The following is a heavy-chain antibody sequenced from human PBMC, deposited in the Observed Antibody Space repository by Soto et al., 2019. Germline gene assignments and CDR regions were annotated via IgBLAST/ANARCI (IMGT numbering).Heavy chain of an antibody. CDR1: GFFFITYA. Sequence: GGSLRLSCEASGFFFITYAMNLFRQSPCKGLEWVSAISNNGYDTYYAESVRGRFTISRDNSINTLYLQMSRLRTEDTAVYYCAHPRGYGVFDAVDIWGQGTMVTVSS. D-gene: IGHD4-17*01. V-gene: IGHV3-23*01. CDR2: ISNNGYDT. J-gene: IGHJ3*02. CDR3: AHPRGYGVFDAVDI.